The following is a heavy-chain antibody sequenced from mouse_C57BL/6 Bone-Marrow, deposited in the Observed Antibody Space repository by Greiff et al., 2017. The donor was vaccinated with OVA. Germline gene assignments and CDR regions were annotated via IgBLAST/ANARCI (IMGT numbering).Heavy chain of an antibody. V-gene: IGHV1-18*01. CDR3: AREPTTVVAYWYFDV. CDR2: INPNNGGT. CDR1: GYTFTDYN. Sequence: EVQLQQSGPELVKPGASVKIPCKASGYTFTDYNMDWVKQSHGKSLEWIGDINPNNGGTIYNQKFKGKATLTVDKSSSTAYMELRSLTSEDTAVYYCAREPTTVVAYWYFDVWGTGTTVTVSS. J-gene: IGHJ1*03. D-gene: IGHD1-1*01.